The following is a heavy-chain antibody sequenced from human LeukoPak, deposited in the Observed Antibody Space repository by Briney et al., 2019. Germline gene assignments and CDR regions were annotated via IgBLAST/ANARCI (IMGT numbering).Heavy chain of an antibody. CDR2: ISGSGGST. CDR1: GFTFSSYA. CDR3: ARDLPDSYGPEGNWYFDL. D-gene: IGHD5-18*01. Sequence: AGGSLRLSCAASGFTFSSYAVSWVRQAPGKGLEWVSAISGSGGSTYYADSVKGRFTISRDNSKNTLYLQMNSLRAEDTAVYYCARDLPDSYGPEGNWYFDLWGRGTLVTVSS. V-gene: IGHV3-23*01. J-gene: IGHJ2*01.